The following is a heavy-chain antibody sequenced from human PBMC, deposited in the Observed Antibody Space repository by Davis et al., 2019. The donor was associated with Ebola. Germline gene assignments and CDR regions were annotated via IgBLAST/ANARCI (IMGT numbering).Heavy chain of an antibody. CDR2: ISYDGSDK. J-gene: IGHJ6*04. CDR3: AKAPTVTTWGNYYGMDV. Sequence: GESLKISCAASGFTFSSYGIHWVRQAPGKGLEWVAVISYDGSDKYYADSVKGRFTISRDNAKNSLYLQMNSLRAEDTAVYYCAKAPTVTTWGNYYGMDVWGKGTTVTVSS. CDR1: GFTFSSYG. D-gene: IGHD4-17*01. V-gene: IGHV3-33*03.